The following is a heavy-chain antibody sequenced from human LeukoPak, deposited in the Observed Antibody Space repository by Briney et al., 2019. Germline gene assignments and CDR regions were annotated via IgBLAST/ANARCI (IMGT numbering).Heavy chain of an antibody. CDR1: GFTFSSYV. D-gene: IGHD3-22*01. CDR3: AKARTSYYYDSSVDY. CDR2: ISYDGSNK. J-gene: IGHJ4*02. Sequence: GPLRLSCAAPGFTFSSYVMPWVRQAPGKGLEWVAVISYDGSNKYYADSVKGRFTISRDNSKNTLYLQMNSLRAEDTAVYYCAKARTSYYYDSSVDYWGQGTLVTVSS. V-gene: IGHV3-30*18.